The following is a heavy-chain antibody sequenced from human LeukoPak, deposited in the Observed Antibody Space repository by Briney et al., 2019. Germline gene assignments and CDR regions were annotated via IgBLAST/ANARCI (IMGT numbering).Heavy chain of an antibody. CDR2: IYHSGST. CDR3: ARSDSSGYADAFDI. CDR1: GGSISSSNW. J-gene: IGHJ3*02. D-gene: IGHD3-22*01. Sequence: NSSETLSLTCAVSGGSISSSNWWSWVRQPPGKGLEWIGEIYHSGSTNYNPSLKSRVTISVDKSKNQSSLKLSSVTAADTAVYYCARSDSSGYADAFDIWGQGTMVTVSS. V-gene: IGHV4-4*02.